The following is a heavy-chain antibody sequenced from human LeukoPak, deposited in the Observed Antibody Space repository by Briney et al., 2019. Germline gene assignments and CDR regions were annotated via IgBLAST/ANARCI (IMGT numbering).Heavy chain of an antibody. CDR3: VSRATVTTYYYYYMDV. CDR2: IYYSGST. CDR1: GFTVSSNY. D-gene: IGHD4-17*01. J-gene: IGHJ6*03. V-gene: IGHV4-59*05. Sequence: GSLRLXCAASGFTVSSNYMSWIRQPPGKGLEWIGSIYYSGSTYYNPSLKSRVTISVDTSKNQFSLKLSSVTAADTAVYYCVSRATVTTYYYYYMDVWGKGTTVTVSS.